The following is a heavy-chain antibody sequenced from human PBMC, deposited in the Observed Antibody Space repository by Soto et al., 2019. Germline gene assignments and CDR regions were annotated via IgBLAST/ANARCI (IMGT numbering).Heavy chain of an antibody. V-gene: IGHV3-9*01. CDR2: ISWNSGSI. D-gene: IGHD3-22*01. CDR1: GFTFDDYA. J-gene: IGHJ4*02. CDR3: AKDLGYDSSGYLDY. Sequence: DVQLVESGGGLVQPGRSLRLSCTASGFTFDDYAMHWVRQAPGKGLEWVSGISWNSGSIGYADSVKGRFTISRDNAKNSLYLQMNSLRAEDTALYYCAKDLGYDSSGYLDYWGQGTLVTVSS.